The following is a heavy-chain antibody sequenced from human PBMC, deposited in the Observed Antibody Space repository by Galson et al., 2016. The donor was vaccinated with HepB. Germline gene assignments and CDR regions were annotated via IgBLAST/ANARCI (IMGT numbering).Heavy chain of an antibody. CDR2: IISSSNYI. D-gene: IGHD4-17*01. CDR1: GFTSSSYS. CDR3: VRNLPPGGDYSVDY. V-gene: IGHV3-21*01. Sequence: SLRLSCAASGFTSSSYSMNWVRQAPGKGLEWVSSIISSSNYIYPADSVKGRFTISRANAKNSLSLQMNSLRAEDTAVHYCVRNLPPGGDYSVDYWGQGTLVTVSS. J-gene: IGHJ4*02.